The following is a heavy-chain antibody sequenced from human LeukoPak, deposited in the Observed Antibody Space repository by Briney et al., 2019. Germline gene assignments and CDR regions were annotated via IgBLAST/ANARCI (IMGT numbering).Heavy chain of an antibody. V-gene: IGHV3-30*18. CDR3: AKVPYGDYAEYGMDV. J-gene: IGHJ6*02. CDR2: ISYDGSNK. D-gene: IGHD4-17*01. Sequence: PGGSLRLSCAASGFTFSSYGMHWVRQAPGKGLEWVAVISYDGSNKYYADSVKGRFTISRDNSKNTLYLQMNSLRAEDTAVYYCAKVPYGDYAEYGMDVWGQGTTVTVSS. CDR1: GFTFSSYG.